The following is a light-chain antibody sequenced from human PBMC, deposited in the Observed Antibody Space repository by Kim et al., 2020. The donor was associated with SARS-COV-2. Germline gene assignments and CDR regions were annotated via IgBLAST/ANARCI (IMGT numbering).Light chain of an antibody. Sequence: DIQMTQSPSSLSASVGDRVTITCRASQSISSYLNWYQQKPGKAPKLLIYAASSLQSGVPSRFSGSGSGTDFTLTISSLQPEDFATYYCQQSYSPYTFGQGTKLEI. J-gene: IGKJ2*01. V-gene: IGKV1-39*01. CDR3: QQSYSPYT. CDR1: QSISSY. CDR2: AAS.